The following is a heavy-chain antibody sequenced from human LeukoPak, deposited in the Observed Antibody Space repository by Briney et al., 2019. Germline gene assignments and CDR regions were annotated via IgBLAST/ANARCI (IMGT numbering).Heavy chain of an antibody. Sequence: PGGSLRLSCAASGFTFDDYGMSWVRQAPGKGLEWDSGINWNSGSTSYADSVKGRFTISRDNPKNSLFLQMHSLRAEDTAVYYCARASKWGGYFDDWGQGTLVTVS. CDR3: ARASKWGGYFDD. V-gene: IGHV3-20*04. J-gene: IGHJ4*02. CDR1: GFTFDDYG. D-gene: IGHD7-27*01. CDR2: INWNSGST.